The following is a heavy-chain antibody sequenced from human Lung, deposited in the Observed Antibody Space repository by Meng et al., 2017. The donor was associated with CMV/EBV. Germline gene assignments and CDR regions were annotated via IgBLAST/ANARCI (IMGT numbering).Heavy chain of an antibody. V-gene: IGHV1-18*01. D-gene: IGHD6-19*01. CDR1: GYTFTSYG. J-gene: IGHJ4*02. CDR3: ARIKWLEAPPRPGHFDY. CDR2: ISAYNGNT. Sequence: ASVKVSCKASGYTFTSYGISWVRQAPGQGLEWMGWISAYNGNTNYAQKLQGRVTMTTDTSTSTAYMEPRSLRSDDTAVYYCARIKWLEAPPRPGHFDYWGQGTLVTVSS.